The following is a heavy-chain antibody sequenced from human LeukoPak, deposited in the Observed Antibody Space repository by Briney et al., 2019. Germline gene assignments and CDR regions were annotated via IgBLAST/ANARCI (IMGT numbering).Heavy chain of an antibody. CDR3: ARERTYYDFWSGYNPDAFDI. J-gene: IGHJ3*02. CDR2: INPNSGGT. CDR1: GYTFTGYY. V-gene: IGHV1-2*06. D-gene: IGHD3-3*01. Sequence: ASVKVSCKASGYTFTGYYMHWVRQTPGQGLEWMGRINPNSGGTNYAQKFQGRVTMTRDTSISTAYMELSRLRSDDTAVYYCARERTYYDFWSGYNPDAFDIWGQGTMVTVSS.